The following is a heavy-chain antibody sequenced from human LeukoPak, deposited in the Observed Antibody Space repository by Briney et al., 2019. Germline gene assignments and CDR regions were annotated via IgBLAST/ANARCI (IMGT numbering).Heavy chain of an antibody. Sequence: SETLSLTCTVSGGSISSSSYYWGWIRQPPGKGLEWIGSIYYSGSTNYNPSLKSRVTISVDTSKNQFSLKLSSVTAADTAVYYCARGNGGFDIWGQGTMVTVSS. CDR3: ARGNGGFDI. D-gene: IGHD3-16*01. V-gene: IGHV4-39*07. CDR2: IYYSGST. J-gene: IGHJ3*02. CDR1: GGSISSSSYY.